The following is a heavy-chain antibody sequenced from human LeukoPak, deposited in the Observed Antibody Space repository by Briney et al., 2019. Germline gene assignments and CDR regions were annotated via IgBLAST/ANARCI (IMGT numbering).Heavy chain of an antibody. J-gene: IGHJ4*02. D-gene: IGHD3-16*01. CDR1: GGSFSGYY. Sequence: SETLSLTCAVYGGSFSGYYWSWIRQPPGKGLEWIGEINHSGSTNYNPSLKSRVTISVDTSKNQFSPKLSSVTAADTAVYYCARGSYDYIWGSYSHLRHGFDYWGQGTLVTVSS. V-gene: IGHV4-34*01. CDR2: INHSGST. CDR3: ARGSYDYIWGSYSHLRHGFDY.